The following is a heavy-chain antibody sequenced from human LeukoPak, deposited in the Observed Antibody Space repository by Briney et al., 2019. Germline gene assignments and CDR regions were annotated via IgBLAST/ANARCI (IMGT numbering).Heavy chain of an antibody. CDR3: AKDAYSGYDYPNY. D-gene: IGHD5-12*01. J-gene: IGHJ4*02. V-gene: IGHV3-30*18. CDR2: ITYDGMNK. CDR1: RFTFSSYG. Sequence: PGGSLRLSCAASRFTFSSYGMHWVRQAPGKGLEWVAGITYDGMNKFYADSVQGRSTISRDNSKNTLYLQMNSLRVEDTAVYYCAKDAYSGYDYPNYWGQGTLVTVSS.